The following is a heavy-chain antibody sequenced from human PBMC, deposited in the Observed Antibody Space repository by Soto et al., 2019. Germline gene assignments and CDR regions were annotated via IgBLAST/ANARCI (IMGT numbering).Heavy chain of an antibody. CDR1: RFTFRGYG. D-gene: IGHD3-10*01. CDR3: ANGKDGVSYYNGMDA. Sequence: QVQLVESGGGVVQPGRSLRLSCAASRFTFRGYGMHWVRQAPGKGLEWVAVISYDGREIHYVDSVKGRFTICRDNSKDTQYLQMNSRRSEDTAVYFCANGKDGVSYYNGMDAWGPETTVAVSS. CDR2: ISYDGREI. J-gene: IGHJ6*02. V-gene: IGHV3-30*18.